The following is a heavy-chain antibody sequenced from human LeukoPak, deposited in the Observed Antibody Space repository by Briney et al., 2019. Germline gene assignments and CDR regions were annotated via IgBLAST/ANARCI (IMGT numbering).Heavy chain of an antibody. D-gene: IGHD1-26*01. CDR3: AREKEAHSGSYQPFDY. CDR1: GGSISSYY. V-gene: IGHV4-59*08. CDR2: IYYSGST. J-gene: IGHJ4*02. Sequence: SETLSLTCTVSGGSISSYYWSWIRQPPGKGLEWIGYIYYSGSTNYNPSLKSRVTISVDTSKNQFSLKLGSVTAADTAVYYCAREKEAHSGSYQPFDYWGQGTLVTVSS.